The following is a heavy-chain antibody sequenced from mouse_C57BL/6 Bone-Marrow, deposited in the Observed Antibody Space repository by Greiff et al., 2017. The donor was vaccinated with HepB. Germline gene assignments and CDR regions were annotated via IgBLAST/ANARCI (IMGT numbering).Heavy chain of an antibody. V-gene: IGHV1-80*01. J-gene: IGHJ4*01. CDR3: ARGLRNYAMDY. D-gene: IGHD1-1*01. CDR2: IYPGDGDT. CDR1: GYAFSSYW. Sequence: VQLQQSGAELVKPGASVKISCKASGYAFSSYWMNWVKQRPGKGLEWIGQIYPGDGDTNYNGKFKGKATLTADKSSSTAYMQLSSLTSEDSAVYYCARGLRNYAMDYWGQGTSVTVSS.